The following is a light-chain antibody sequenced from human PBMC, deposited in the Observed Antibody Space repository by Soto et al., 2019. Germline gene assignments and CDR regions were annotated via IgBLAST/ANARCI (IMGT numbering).Light chain of an antibody. CDR2: GAS. CDR1: QSVTSSY. J-gene: IGKJ1*01. CDR3: QHYGSSPPWT. Sequence: EIVLTQSPGTLSLSPGERATLSCRASQSVTSSYLAWYQQKPGQAPRLLIFGASTRATGIPDRFSGSGSGTDFTLTISRLEPEDFAVYYCQHYGSSPPWTFGQGTKVDIK. V-gene: IGKV3-20*01.